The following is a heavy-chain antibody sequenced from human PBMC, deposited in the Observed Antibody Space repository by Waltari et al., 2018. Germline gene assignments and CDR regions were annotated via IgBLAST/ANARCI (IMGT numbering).Heavy chain of an antibody. J-gene: IGHJ4*02. CDR1: GYTLNEFS. V-gene: IGHV1-24*01. D-gene: IGHD2-15*01. Sequence: QVQLVQSGAEVKKPGASVKVSCKVSGYTLNEFSMQWVQQAPGKGLEWMGGFEPEDGETIYAQKFQGRVTMTEDTSTDTAYMELSSLRSEDTAVYYCATVGVVAALGDNYFDYWGQGTLVTVSS. CDR2: FEPEDGET. CDR3: ATVGVVAALGDNYFDY.